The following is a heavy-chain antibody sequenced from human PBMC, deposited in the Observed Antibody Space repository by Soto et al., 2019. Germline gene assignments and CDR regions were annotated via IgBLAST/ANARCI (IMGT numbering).Heavy chain of an antibody. D-gene: IGHD3-10*01. V-gene: IGHV4-34*01. Sequence: SETLSLTCAFYGGSFSGYYWSLIRQPPGKGLEWIGEINHSGSTNYNPSLKSRVTISVDTSKNQFSLKLSSVTAADTAVYYCARERVWVVRGVTRYFDYWGQGTLVTVSS. CDR3: ARERVWVVRGVTRYFDY. J-gene: IGHJ4*02. CDR2: INHSGST. CDR1: GGSFSGYY.